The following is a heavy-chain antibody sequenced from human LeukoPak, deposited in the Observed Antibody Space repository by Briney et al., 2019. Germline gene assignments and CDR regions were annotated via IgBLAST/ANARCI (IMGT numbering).Heavy chain of an antibody. CDR3: ARVLSGRGSLYSYYYYMDV. CDR2: IYSGGRT. D-gene: IGHD3-10*01. V-gene: IGHV3-53*01. J-gene: IGHJ6*03. Sequence: GGSLSLSCAASGFTASSNYMIWFRQAPGKGLEWVSVIYSGGRTYYVDSVKGRFTISRDISKNTLYLQMNSLRAEDTAVYYCARVLSGRGSLYSYYYYMDVWGKGTTVTVSS. CDR1: GFTASSNY.